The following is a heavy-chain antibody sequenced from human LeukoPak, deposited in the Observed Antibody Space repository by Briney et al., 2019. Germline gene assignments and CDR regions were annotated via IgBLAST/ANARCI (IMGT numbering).Heavy chain of an antibody. V-gene: IGHV1-46*01. CDR3: ARRAGVRYSSRFYFDY. D-gene: IGHD6-13*01. J-gene: IGHJ4*02. CDR1: GYTFTSYY. CDR2: INPSGGST. Sequence: ASVKVSCKASGYTFTSYYMHWVRQAPGQGLEWMGIINPSGGSTSYAQKFQGRVTMARDTSTSTVYMELNSLRSEDAAVYYCARRAGVRYSSRFYFDYWGQGTLVTVSS.